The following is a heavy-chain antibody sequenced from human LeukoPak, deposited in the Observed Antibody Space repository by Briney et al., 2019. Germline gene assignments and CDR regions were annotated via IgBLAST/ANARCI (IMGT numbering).Heavy chain of an antibody. CDR2: IIPIFGTA. D-gene: IGHD3-10*01. Sequence: SVKVSCKASGGTFSSYAISWVRQAPGQGLEWMGRIIPIFGTANYAQKFQGRVTITTDESTSTAYMELSSLRSEDTAVYCCARDIYYGSGSFNWFDPWGQGTLVTVSS. CDR3: ARDIYYGSGSFNWFDP. J-gene: IGHJ5*02. CDR1: GGTFSSYA. V-gene: IGHV1-69*05.